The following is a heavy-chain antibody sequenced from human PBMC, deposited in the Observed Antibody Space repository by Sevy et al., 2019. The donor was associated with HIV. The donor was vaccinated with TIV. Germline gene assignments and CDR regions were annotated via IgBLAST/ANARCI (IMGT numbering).Heavy chain of an antibody. D-gene: IGHD5-12*01. Sequence: GESLKISCKGFGNNFNSYWIGWVRQMPGKGLELMGFIYPSDSDTRYSPPFQGQVTISADKSISTAYLQWSSLKASDTAIYYCGGSGYSGYAFDYWGQGTLVTVSS. V-gene: IGHV5-51*01. CDR1: GNNFNSYW. J-gene: IGHJ4*02. CDR2: IYPSDSDT. CDR3: GGSGYSGYAFDY.